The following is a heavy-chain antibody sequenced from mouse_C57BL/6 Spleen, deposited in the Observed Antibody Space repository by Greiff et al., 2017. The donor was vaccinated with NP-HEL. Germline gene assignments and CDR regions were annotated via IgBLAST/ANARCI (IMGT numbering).Heavy chain of an antibody. CDR3: ARPDVGYCGWFAY. V-gene: IGHV1-7*01. D-gene: IGHD2-3*01. Sequence: QVQLQQSGAELAKPGASVKLSCKASGYTFTSYWMHWVKQRPGQGLEWIGYINPSSGYTKYTQKFKDKATLTADKSSSTAYMQLSSLTYADSAVYYCARPDVGYCGWFAYWGQGTLVTVSA. J-gene: IGHJ3*01. CDR1: GYTFTSYW. CDR2: INPSSGYT.